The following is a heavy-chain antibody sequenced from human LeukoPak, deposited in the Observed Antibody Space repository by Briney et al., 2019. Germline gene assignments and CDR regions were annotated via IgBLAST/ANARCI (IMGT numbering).Heavy chain of an antibody. D-gene: IGHD5-12*01. CDR3: ARGSRGGGYEAFDF. CDR1: GYTFTSYG. V-gene: IGHV1-18*01. J-gene: IGHJ4*02. CDR2: ISAYNGNT. Sequence: RASVKVSCKASGYTFTSYGISWVRQAPGQGLEWMGWISAYNGNTNYAQKLQGRVTVTRDTSIGTVSMDLRLRSDDTAVYYCARGSRGGGYEAFDFWGQGTQVTVSS.